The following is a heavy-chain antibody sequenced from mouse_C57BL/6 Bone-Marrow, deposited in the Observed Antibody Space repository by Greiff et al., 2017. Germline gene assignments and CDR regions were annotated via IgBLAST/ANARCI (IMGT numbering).Heavy chain of an antibody. J-gene: IGHJ2*01. V-gene: IGHV1-15*01. Sequence: VQLQQSGAELVRPGASVTLSCKASGYTFTDYEMHWVKQTPVHGLEWIGAIDPETGGTAYNQKFKGKAILTADKSSSTAYMERRSLTSEDSAVYYCTRRGVMITTVVAKYFDYWGQGTTRTVSS. CDR1: GYTFTDYE. CDR2: IDPETGGT. D-gene: IGHD1-1*01. CDR3: TRRGVMITTVVAKYFDY.